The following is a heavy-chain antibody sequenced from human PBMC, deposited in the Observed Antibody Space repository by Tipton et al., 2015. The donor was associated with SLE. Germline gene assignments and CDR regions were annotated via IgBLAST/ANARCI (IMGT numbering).Heavy chain of an antibody. V-gene: IGHV4-59*11. Sequence: GSLRLSCTVSGASISTHYWSWFRKPPGKRLEWIGTLYHTGTSGYNPSLKSRATISVDTSKRQFSLRLNSVSAADTAVYYCARGFVTTSRVWNGFDIWGQGTLVNVSS. CDR3: ARGFVTTSRVWNGFDI. CDR2: LYHTGTS. CDR1: GASISTHY. D-gene: IGHD1-14*01. J-gene: IGHJ3*02.